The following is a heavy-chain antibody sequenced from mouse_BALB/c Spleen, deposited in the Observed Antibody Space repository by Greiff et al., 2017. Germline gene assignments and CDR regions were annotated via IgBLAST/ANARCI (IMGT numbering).Heavy chain of an antibody. CDR3: AREIYYYGSRGDYFDY. CDR1: GYSITSGYY. V-gene: IGHV3-6*02. J-gene: IGHJ2*01. CDR2: ISYDGSN. D-gene: IGHD1-1*01. Sequence: EVKLVESGPGLVKPSQSLSLTCSVTGYSITSGYYWNWIRQFPGNKLEWMGYISYDGSNNYNPSLKNRISITRDTSKNQFFLKLNSVTTEDTATYYCAREIYYYGSRGDYFDYWGQGTTLTVSS.